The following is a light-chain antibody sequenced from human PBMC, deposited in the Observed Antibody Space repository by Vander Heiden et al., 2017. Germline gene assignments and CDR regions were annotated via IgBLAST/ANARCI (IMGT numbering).Light chain of an antibody. CDR2: AAS. V-gene: IGKV1-39*01. Sequence: DIEMTQSTSSLSASIGDRVTITCRASQSINNYLNWYQQNPGKAPKLLIYAASTLQSGVPSRFSGSGSGTDFSLTISSLQPEDFATYYCQQSYSTPMHTFGQGTKLEIK. CDR3: QQSYSTPMHT. CDR1: QSINNY. J-gene: IGKJ2*01.